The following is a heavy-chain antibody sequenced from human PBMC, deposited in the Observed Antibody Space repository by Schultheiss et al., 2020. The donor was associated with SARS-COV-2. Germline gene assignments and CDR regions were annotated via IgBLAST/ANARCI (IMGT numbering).Heavy chain of an antibody. V-gene: IGHV3-15*07. CDR3: TTGVITMIVVGSPSFDY. CDR2: IKSKTDGGTT. J-gene: IGHJ4*02. Sequence: GGSLRLSCAASGFTFSNAWMNWVRQAPGKGLEWVGRIKSKTDGGTTDYAAPVKGRFTISRDDSKNTLYLQMNSLKTEDTAVYYCTTGVITMIVVGSPSFDYWGQGTLVIVSS. CDR1: GFTFSNAW. D-gene: IGHD3-22*01.